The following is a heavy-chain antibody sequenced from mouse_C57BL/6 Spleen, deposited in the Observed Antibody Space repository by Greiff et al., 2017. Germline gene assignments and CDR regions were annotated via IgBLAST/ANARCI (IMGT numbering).Heavy chain of an antibody. CDR3: ARGTLLDD. D-gene: IGHD2-14*01. CDR2: IDPNSGGT. J-gene: IGHJ2*01. CDR1: GYTFNSYW. V-gene: IGHV1-72*01. Sequence: VQLQQPGAELVKPGASVKLSCKASGYTFNSYWMHWVKQRPGRGLEWIGRIDPNSGGTKYNEKFKSKATLSVDKPSSTAYIQLSSLTSEDSAVYYFARGTLLDDWGQGTTLTVSS.